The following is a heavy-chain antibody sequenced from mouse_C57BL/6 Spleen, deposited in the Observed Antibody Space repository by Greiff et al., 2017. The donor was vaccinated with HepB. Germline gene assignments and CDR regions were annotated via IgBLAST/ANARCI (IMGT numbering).Heavy chain of an antibody. Sequence: EVQLQQSGTVLARPGASVKMSCKTSGYTFTSYWMHWVKQRPGQGLEWIGAIYPGNSDTSYNQKFKGKAKLTADTSASTAYMELSSLTNEDTAVYYCTNDGYAFAYWGQGTLVTVSA. J-gene: IGHJ3*01. V-gene: IGHV1-5*01. CDR2: IYPGNSDT. CDR3: TNDGYAFAY. CDR1: GYTFTSYW. D-gene: IGHD2-2*01.